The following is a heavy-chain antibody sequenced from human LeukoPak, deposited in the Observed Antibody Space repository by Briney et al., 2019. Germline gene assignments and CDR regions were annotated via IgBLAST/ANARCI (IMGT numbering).Heavy chain of an antibody. V-gene: IGHV3-30*01. J-gene: IGHJ4*02. CDR2: ISYDGSNK. Sequence: PGGSLRLSCAASGFTFSSYAMHWVRQAPGKGLEWVAVISYDGSNKYHADSVKGRFTISRDNSKNTLYLQMISLRAEDTAVYYCARTLAPLDYFDYWGQGTLVTVSS. CDR1: GFTFSSYA. CDR3: ARTLAPLDYFDY.